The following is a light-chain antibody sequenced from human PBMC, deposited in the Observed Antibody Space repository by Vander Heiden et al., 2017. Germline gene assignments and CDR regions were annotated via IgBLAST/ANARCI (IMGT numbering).Light chain of an antibody. CDR1: SSDVGGYNY. V-gene: IGLV2-11*01. CDR3: CSYAGSYTLGV. CDR2: DVS. Sequence: SALTQPRPVSGSPGQSVTISCTGTSSDVGGYNYVSWYQQHPGKAPKLMIYDVSKRPSGVPDRFSGSKSGNTASLTISGLQAEDEADYYCCSYAGSYTLGVFGGGTKLTVL. J-gene: IGLJ3*02.